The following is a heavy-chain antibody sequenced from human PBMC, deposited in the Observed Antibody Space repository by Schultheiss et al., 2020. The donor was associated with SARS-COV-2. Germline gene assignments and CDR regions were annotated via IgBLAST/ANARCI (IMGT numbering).Heavy chain of an antibody. CDR3: ARVGAGLVVVTAPFDY. D-gene: IGHD2-21*02. CDR2: IYYSGST. CDR1: GGSISSYY. V-gene: IGHV4-59*05. J-gene: IGHJ4*02. Sequence: SETLSLTCTVSGGSISSYYWSWIRQPAGKGLEWIGRIYYSGSTYYNPSLKSRVTISVDTSKNQFSLKLSSVTAADTAVYYCARVGAGLVVVTAPFDYWGQGTLVTVSS.